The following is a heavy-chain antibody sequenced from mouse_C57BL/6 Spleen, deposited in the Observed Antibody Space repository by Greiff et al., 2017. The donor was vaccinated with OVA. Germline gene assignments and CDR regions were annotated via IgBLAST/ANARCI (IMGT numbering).Heavy chain of an antibody. J-gene: IGHJ3*01. V-gene: IGHV5-12*01. CDR2: ISNGGGST. CDR3: ARGDDYDGAWFAY. CDR1: GFTFSDYY. Sequence: EVNVVESGGGLVQPGGSLKLSCAASGFTFSDYYMYWVRQTPEKRLEWVAYISNGGGSTYYPDTVKGRFTISRDNAKNTLYLQMSRLKSEDTAMYYCARGDDYDGAWFAYWGQGTLVTVSA. D-gene: IGHD2-4*01.